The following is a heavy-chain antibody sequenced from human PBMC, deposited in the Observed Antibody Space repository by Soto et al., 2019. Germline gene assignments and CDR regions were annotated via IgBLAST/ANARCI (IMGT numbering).Heavy chain of an antibody. Sequence: ASVKVSCKASGYTFTGYYMHWVRQAPGQGLEWMGWINPNSGGTNYAQKFQGWVTMTRDTSISTAYMELSRLRSDDTAVYYCARGMRTGTYYDFWCGEGDDAFVIWGQGTMVTVSS. CDR3: ARGMRTGTYYDFWCGEGDDAFVI. V-gene: IGHV1-2*04. CDR1: GYTFTGYY. D-gene: IGHD3-3*01. J-gene: IGHJ3*02. CDR2: INPNSGGT.